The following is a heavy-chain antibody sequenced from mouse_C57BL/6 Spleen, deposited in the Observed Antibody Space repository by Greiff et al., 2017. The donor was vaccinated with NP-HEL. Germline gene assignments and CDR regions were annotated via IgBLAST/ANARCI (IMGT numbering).Heavy chain of an antibody. CDR3: ARSHITTVVATKYAMDY. J-gene: IGHJ4*01. D-gene: IGHD1-1*01. V-gene: IGHV1-18*01. Sequence: EVQLQQSGPELVKPGASVKIPCKASGYTFTDYNMDWVKQSHGKSLEWIGDINPNNGGTIYNQKFKGKATLTVDKSSSTAYMELRSLTSEDTAVYYCARSHITTVVATKYAMDYWGQGTSVTVSS. CDR2: INPNNGGT. CDR1: GYTFTDYN.